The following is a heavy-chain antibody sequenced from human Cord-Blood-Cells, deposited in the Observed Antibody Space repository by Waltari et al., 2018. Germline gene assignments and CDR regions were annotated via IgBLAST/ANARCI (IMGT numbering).Heavy chain of an antibody. V-gene: IGHV4-39*01. D-gene: IGHD3-10*01. J-gene: IGHJ1*01. CDR2: IYYSGGT. CDR3: ASSHRVVRGVIIYFQH. Sequence: QLQLQESGPGLVKPSETLSLTCTVSGGSFSSSSYYWVWIRQPPGKGLEWIGRIYYSGGTYYNPSLKSRVTISVDTSKHQFSLKLSSVTAADTAVYYCASSHRVVRGVIIYFQHWGQGTLVTVSS. CDR1: GGSFSSSSYY.